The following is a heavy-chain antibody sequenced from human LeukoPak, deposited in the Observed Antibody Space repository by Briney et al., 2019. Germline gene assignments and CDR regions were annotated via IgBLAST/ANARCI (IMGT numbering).Heavy chain of an antibody. CDR1: GFTFNNSW. CDR3: AKNLSPDY. D-gene: IGHD2/OR15-2a*01. CDR2: INGDGRST. V-gene: IGHV3-74*01. J-gene: IGHJ4*02. Sequence: GGSLRLSCAASGFTFNNSWMHWVRQAPGKGLVWVSRINGDGRSTDYADSVMGRFTISRDNANNTLYLQMNSLRADDTAVYYRAKNLSPDYWGKETLVTVPS.